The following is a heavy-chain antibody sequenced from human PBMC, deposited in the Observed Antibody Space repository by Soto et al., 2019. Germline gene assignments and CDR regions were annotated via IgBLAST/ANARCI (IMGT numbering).Heavy chain of an antibody. Sequence: GGSLRLSCAASGFTFSSYAMSWVRQAPGKGLEWVSAISGSGGSTYYADSVKGRFTISRDNSKNTLYLQMNSLRAEDTAVYYWAKDRYGDYVFDYWGQGTLVTVSS. J-gene: IGHJ4*02. D-gene: IGHD4-17*01. CDR1: GFTFSSYA. V-gene: IGHV3-23*01. CDR2: ISGSGGST. CDR3: AKDRYGDYVFDY.